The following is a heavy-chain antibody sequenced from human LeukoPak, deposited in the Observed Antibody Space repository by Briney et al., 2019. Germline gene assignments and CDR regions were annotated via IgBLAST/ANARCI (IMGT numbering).Heavy chain of an antibody. J-gene: IGHJ4*02. CDR2: VYYSGST. D-gene: IGHD1-1*01. CDR3: ARRTMNNFDY. CDR1: GGSITSGNYY. Sequence: SETLSLTCTVSGGSITSGNYYWGWIRQPPGKGLEWIGSVYYSGSTYYNPSLKSRVTISRDTSKNQFSLKLNSVTAADTAVYYCARRTMNNFDYWGQGSLVTVSP. V-gene: IGHV4-39*01.